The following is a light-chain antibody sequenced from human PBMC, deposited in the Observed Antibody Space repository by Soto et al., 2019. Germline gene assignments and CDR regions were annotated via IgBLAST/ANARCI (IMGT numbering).Light chain of an antibody. V-gene: IGLV1-51*02. Sequence: QSVLTQPPSVSAAPGQKVTISCSGSSSNIGNNYVSWYQQLPGTAPKLLIFENNKRPSGIPDRFSASKSGTSATLAITGLPTGDAADYYCGTWDNSLSLPYVFGTGTKVTV. J-gene: IGLJ1*01. CDR1: SSNIGNNY. CDR2: ENN. CDR3: GTWDNSLSLPYV.